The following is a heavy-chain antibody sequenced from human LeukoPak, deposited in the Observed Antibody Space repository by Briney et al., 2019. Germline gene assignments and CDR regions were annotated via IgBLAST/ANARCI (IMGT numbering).Heavy chain of an antibody. Sequence: ASVKVSSKASGYSFTSHYMHWVRQAPGQGLKWLGLINPSGSSTLYAQKFQGRITMTRDMSTTTDYMELSSLTYDDTAVYYCARDNSVGDVAWWFDPWGQGTLVTVSS. D-gene: IGHD1-26*01. CDR1: GYSFTSHY. V-gene: IGHV1-46*01. CDR2: INPSGSST. CDR3: ARDNSVGDVAWWFDP. J-gene: IGHJ5*02.